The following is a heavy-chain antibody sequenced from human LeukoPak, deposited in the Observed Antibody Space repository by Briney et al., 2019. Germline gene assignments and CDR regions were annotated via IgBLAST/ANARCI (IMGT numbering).Heavy chain of an antibody. D-gene: IGHD6-13*01. CDR2: IIPLIGIA. Sequence: SVKVSCKASGGTFSSYAISWVRQAPGQGLEWMGRIIPLIGIAHYAQKFQGRVTITADTSTNTAYMELNSLRSEDTAVYYCAREGSSIAAAYDIWGQGTMVTVSS. CDR1: GGTFSSYA. J-gene: IGHJ3*02. V-gene: IGHV1-69*04. CDR3: AREGSSIAAAYDI.